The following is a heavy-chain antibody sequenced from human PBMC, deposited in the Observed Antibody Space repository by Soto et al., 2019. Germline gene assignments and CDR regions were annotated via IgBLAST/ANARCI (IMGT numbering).Heavy chain of an antibody. CDR1: GYTFTSYG. D-gene: IGHD6-13*01. J-gene: IGHJ5*02. CDR2: ISAYNGNT. Sequence: GASVKVSCKASGYTFTSYGISWVRQAPGQGLEWMGWISAYNGNTNYAQKLQGRVTMTTDTSTSTAYMELRSLRSDDTAVYYCARLASRGGAAAAGIWIGPWGQGTLVTVSS. CDR3: ARLASRGGAAAAGIWIGP. V-gene: IGHV1-18*01.